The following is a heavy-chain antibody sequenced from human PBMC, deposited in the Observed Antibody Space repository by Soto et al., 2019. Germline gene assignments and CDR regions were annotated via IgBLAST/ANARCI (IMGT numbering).Heavy chain of an antibody. D-gene: IGHD6-19*01. Sequence: GGSLRLSCAASGFSFANYAMNWVRQAPGKGLEWVSGLSGSGTSTYYADSVKGRFTISRDNSRDTLFLQMNSLTADDTAVYYCARATTNGGWFNPFDSWGQGALVTVSS. V-gene: IGHV3-23*01. CDR3: ARATTNGGWFNPFDS. CDR2: LSGSGTST. J-gene: IGHJ4*02. CDR1: GFSFANYA.